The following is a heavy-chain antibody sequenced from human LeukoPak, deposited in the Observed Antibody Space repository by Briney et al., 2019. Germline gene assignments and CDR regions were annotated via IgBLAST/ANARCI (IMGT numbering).Heavy chain of an antibody. CDR3: AKGPYSDSSEWFHP. Sequence: GGSLRLSCAVSGFTFSSYAVGWVRQAPGKGLQWVSSISGSGGRTYYAASVKGRFTISRDNSKNTLYLQMNSLTAADTAVYYCAKGPYSDSSEWFHPWGQGTLVTVSS. D-gene: IGHD6-6*01. CDR1: GFTFSSYA. CDR2: ISGSGGRT. J-gene: IGHJ5*02. V-gene: IGHV3-23*01.